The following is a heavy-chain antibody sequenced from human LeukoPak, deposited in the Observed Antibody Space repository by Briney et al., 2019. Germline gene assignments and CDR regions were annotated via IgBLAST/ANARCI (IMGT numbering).Heavy chain of an antibody. CDR2: IRYDGSNN. CDR3: AKLPHPVRFRTTVVVAATPSAAFDY. V-gene: IGHV3-30*02. Sequence: GGSLRLSCAASGFTLSSYGMHWVRQAPGKGLEWVAFIRYDGSNNYYVVSVKGRFTISIDNPKNTLYLQMNSLRAEETAVYYCAKLPHPVRFRTTVVVAATPSAAFDYWGQGTLVTVSS. D-gene: IGHD2-15*01. J-gene: IGHJ4*02. CDR1: GFTLSSYG.